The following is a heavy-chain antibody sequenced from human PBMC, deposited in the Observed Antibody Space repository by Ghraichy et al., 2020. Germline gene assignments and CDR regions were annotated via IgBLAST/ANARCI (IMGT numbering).Heavy chain of an antibody. D-gene: IGHD6-19*01. V-gene: IGHV4-59*01. J-gene: IGHJ4*02. CDR1: GGSISSYY. CDR2: IYYSGST. Sequence: SETLSLTCTVSGGSISSYYWSWIRQPPGKGLEWIGYIYYSGSTNYNPSLKSRVTISVDTSKNQFSLKLSSVTAADTAVYYCARVPQAVAGMGYFDYWGQGTLVTVSS. CDR3: ARVPQAVAGMGYFDY.